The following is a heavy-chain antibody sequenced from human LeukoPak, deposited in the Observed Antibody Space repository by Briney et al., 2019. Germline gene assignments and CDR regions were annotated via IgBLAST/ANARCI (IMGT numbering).Heavy chain of an antibody. CDR3: ARVDYYDSSGYYFNNWFAP. Sequence: PSETLSLTCTVSGGSISSYYWSWIRQPPGKGLVWIGYIYYSGSTNYNPSLKSRVTIAVDTSKNQLSLKLSSVTAADTAVYYCARVDYYDSSGYYFNNWFAPWGQGTLVTVSS. J-gene: IGHJ5*02. CDR2: IYYSGST. V-gene: IGHV4-59*01. D-gene: IGHD3-22*01. CDR1: GGSISSYY.